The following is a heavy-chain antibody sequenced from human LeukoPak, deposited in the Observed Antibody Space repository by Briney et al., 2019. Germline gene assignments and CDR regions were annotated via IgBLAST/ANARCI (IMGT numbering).Heavy chain of an antibody. D-gene: IGHD1-26*01. Sequence: GASVKVSCKTSGYSFIDYYIHWVRQAPGQGLEWMGWINSNSADTNYAQNFQGRVTMTRDTSISTAYLQWSSLKASDTAMYYCARQRGANTRLIDYWGQGTLVTVSS. J-gene: IGHJ4*02. V-gene: IGHV1-2*02. CDR1: GYSFIDYY. CDR3: ARQRGANTRLIDY. CDR2: INSNSADT.